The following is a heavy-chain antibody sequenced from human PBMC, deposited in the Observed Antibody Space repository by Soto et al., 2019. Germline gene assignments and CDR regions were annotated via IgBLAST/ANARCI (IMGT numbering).Heavy chain of an antibody. CDR1: GGSISSSNW. V-gene: IGHV4-4*02. Sequence: SETLSLTCAVSGGSISSSNWWSWVRQPPGKGLEWIGEIYHSGSTNYNPSLKSRVTISVDKSKNQFSLKLSSVTAADTAVYYCARAGGSYSSGWYYYYGMDVWGQGTTVRVSS. J-gene: IGHJ6*02. CDR2: IYHSGST. CDR3: ARAGGSYSSGWYYYYGMDV. D-gene: IGHD6-19*01.